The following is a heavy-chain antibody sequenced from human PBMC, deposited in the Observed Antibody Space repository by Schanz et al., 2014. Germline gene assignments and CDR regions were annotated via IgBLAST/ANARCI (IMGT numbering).Heavy chain of an antibody. CDR1: GGSISSGGSS. V-gene: IGHV4-30-2*02. J-gene: IGHJ4*02. CDR3: ASFVPRGYYFDC. Sequence: QLQLQESGSGLVKPSQTLSLTCGVSGGSISSGGSSWNWIRLPPGKGLEWIGNIYSSGSTNYNPSLKSRVSISGDTSKNQFSLRLSSVTAADTAGYICASFVPRGYYFDCWGQGTLVTVSS. D-gene: IGHD3-10*01. CDR2: IYSSGST.